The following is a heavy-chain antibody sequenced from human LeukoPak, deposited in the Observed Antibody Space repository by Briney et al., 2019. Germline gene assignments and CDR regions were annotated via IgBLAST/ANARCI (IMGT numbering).Heavy chain of an antibody. CDR3: AKDLGPPDY. CDR1: GFTFSSYG. V-gene: IGHV3-30*18. D-gene: IGHD3-10*01. CDR2: ISYDGSNK. J-gene: IGHJ4*02. Sequence: PGGSLRLSCAASGFTFSSYGRHWVRQAPGKGLEWVAVISYDGSNKYYADSVKGRFTISRDNSKNTLYLQMNSLRAEDTAVYSCAKDLGPPDYWGQGTLVTVSS.